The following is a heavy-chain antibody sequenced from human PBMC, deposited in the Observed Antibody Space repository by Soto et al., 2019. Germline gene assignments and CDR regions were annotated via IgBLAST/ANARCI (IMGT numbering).Heavy chain of an antibody. V-gene: IGHV3-48*01. CDR2: ISSSSTI. CDR3: ARAGDSSGWYNWFDP. J-gene: IGHJ5*02. CDR1: GFTFSSYN. Sequence: EVQLVESGGGLVQPGGSLRLSCAASGFTFSSYNMNWVRQAPGKGLEWVSYISSSSTIYYADSVKGRFTISRDNAKNSLYLQMNSLRAEDTAVYYCARAGDSSGWYNWFDPWGQGTLVTVSS. D-gene: IGHD3-22*01.